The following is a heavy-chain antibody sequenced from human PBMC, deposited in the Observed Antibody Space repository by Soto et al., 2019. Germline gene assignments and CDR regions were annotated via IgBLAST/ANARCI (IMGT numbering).Heavy chain of an antibody. J-gene: IGHJ6*03. CDR1: GDIFDSLT. D-gene: IGHD5-12*01. Sequence: QVQLVQSGAEMKKPGSSVKVSCPASGDIFDSLTINWVRQAPGQGLEWMGRIIPVLGMANYAQKFQGRVTIIADKSTSTVYMELSSLTSEVTAVYYCARELGGYDYLYYYYYMDVWGEGTTVTVSS. CDR3: ARELGGYDYLYYYYYMDV. CDR2: IIPVLGMA. V-gene: IGHV1-69*08.